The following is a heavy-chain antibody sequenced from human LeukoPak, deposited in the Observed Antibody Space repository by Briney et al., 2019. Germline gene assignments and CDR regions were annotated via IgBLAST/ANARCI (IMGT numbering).Heavy chain of an antibody. CDR2: INNSGRT. CDR1: GDFINSSPYY. J-gene: IGHJ4*02. D-gene: IGHD6-13*01. Sequence: SETQSLTCTVSGDFINSSPYYWGWIRQPPGKVLEWIGSINNSGRTYYNPSLKSRTIISEHTTKNQSSLKLSSVTAADTAVYYCARGYNSSWYSDYWGQGTLVTVSS. CDR3: ARGYNSSWYSDY. V-gene: IGHV4-39*07.